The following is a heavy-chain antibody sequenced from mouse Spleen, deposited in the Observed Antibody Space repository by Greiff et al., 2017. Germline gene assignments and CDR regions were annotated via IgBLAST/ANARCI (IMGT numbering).Heavy chain of an antibody. CDR2: ISDGGSYT. CDR3: ARDDYDEEPFAY. J-gene: IGHJ3*01. CDR1: GFTFSDYY. V-gene: IGHV5-4*02. Sequence: EVKVVESGGGLVKPGGSLKLSCAASGFTFSDYYMYWVRQTPEKRLEWVATISDGGSYTYYPDSVKGRFTISRDNAKNNLYLQMSSLKSEDTAMYYCARDDYDEEPFAYWGQGTLVTVSA. D-gene: IGHD2-4*01.